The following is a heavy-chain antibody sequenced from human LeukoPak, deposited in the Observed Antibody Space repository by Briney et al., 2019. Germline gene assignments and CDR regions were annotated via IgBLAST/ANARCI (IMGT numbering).Heavy chain of an antibody. Sequence: GGSLSLSCAASGFTFCSYSMNWVRQAPGNGLEWVLYISSRSSYIYYADSVKGRFTISRDNAKNSLYLQMNSLRAEDTAVYYCARYPYSGYDKRVYYFDYWGQGTLVTVSS. J-gene: IGHJ4*02. D-gene: IGHD5-12*01. CDR2: ISSRSSYI. CDR1: GFTFCSYS. V-gene: IGHV3-21*01. CDR3: ARYPYSGYDKRVYYFDY.